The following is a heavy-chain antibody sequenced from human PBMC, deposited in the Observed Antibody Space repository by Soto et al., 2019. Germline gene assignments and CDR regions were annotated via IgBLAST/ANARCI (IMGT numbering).Heavy chain of an antibody. CDR2: ISGYSGNT. D-gene: IGHD2-15*01. V-gene: IGHV1-18*01. CDR1: GYIFSSFH. Sequence: ASVKVSCKASGYIFSSFHINWVRQAPGQGLEWMGWISGYSGNTKYAQNLQGRVTMTTDTSTSTAYMELSSLRSDDTAVYYCAREDCSGGSCQTFDYWGQGTLVTVSS. CDR3: AREDCSGGSCQTFDY. J-gene: IGHJ4*02.